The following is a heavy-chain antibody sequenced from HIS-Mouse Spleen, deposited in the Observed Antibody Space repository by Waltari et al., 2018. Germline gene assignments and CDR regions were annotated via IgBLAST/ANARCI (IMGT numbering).Heavy chain of an antibody. CDR2: INSDGSST. D-gene: IGHD1-26*01. CDR3: ARAWELLAFDI. Sequence: EVQLVESGGGLVQPGGSLSLSCAASGFTFSSYWLHWVRQAPGKGLVWVSRINSDGSSTSYADSVKGRFTISRDNAKNTLYLQMNSLRAEDTAVYYCARAWELLAFDIWGQGTMVTVSS. CDR1: GFTFSSYW. J-gene: IGHJ3*02. V-gene: IGHV3-74*01.